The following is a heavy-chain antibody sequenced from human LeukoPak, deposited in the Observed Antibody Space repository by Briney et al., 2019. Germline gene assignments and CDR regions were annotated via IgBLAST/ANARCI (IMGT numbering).Heavy chain of an antibody. CDR1: GYTFTDYY. CDR3: ARVYSSSLDY. V-gene: IGHV1-2*02. Sequence: ASVKVSFKASGYTFTDYYLHWVRQAPGQGREGMGWINPNSGDTNYAQKFQGRVTMTRDTSISTAYMELSRLRSDDTAVYFCARVYSSSLDYWGQGTLVTVSS. J-gene: IGHJ4*02. CDR2: INPNSGDT. D-gene: IGHD6-6*01.